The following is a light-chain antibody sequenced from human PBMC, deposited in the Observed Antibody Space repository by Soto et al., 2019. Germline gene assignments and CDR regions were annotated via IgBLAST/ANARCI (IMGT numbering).Light chain of an antibody. Sequence: GESVTITCRASQVISTSLAWYQVKPGKAPKLLIYAASTLESGVPSRFSATVSGTEFTLTISSLQPDDFATYYCQQFNSFPLTFGGGTKVDIK. CDR3: QQFNSFPLT. CDR2: AAS. V-gene: IGKV1-9*01. CDR1: QVISTS. J-gene: IGKJ4*01.